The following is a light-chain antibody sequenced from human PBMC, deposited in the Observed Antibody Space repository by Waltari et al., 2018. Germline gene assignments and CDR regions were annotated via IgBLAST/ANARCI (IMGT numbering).Light chain of an antibody. Sequence: DIQMTQSPSAMSASVGDRVTITSRASQGITNYLAWFQQKPGKVPKPLIYAASSLQSWVPSRFSVSGSGTEFTLTISSLQPEDFATYYCLQHNSYPLTFGGGTKVEIK. CDR3: LQHNSYPLT. CDR2: AAS. J-gene: IGKJ4*01. V-gene: IGKV1-17*03. CDR1: QGITNY.